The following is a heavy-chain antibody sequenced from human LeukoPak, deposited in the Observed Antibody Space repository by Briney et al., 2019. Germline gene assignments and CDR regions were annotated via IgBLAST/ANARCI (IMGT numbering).Heavy chain of an antibody. Sequence: ASVKVSCKAFGYTFTSNYMHWVRQAPGQGPEWMGVISPSGGSTTYAQKFQGRVTLTRDMSTSTDYLELSRLRSEDTAVYYCARDNSVGTNAWWFDPWGQGTLVTVSS. J-gene: IGHJ5*02. V-gene: IGHV1-46*01. CDR1: GYTFTSNY. CDR3: ARDNSVGTNAWWFDP. CDR2: ISPSGGST. D-gene: IGHD4-23*01.